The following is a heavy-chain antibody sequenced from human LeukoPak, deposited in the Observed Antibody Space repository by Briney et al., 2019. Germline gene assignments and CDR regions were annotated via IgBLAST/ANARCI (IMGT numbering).Heavy chain of an antibody. CDR3: ASHSGGNYYDSSGFDY. CDR2: IIPIFGTA. J-gene: IGHJ4*02. V-gene: IGHV1-69*06. CDR1: GGTFSSYA. Sequence: ASVKVSCKASGGTFSSYAISWVRQAPGQGLEWMGGIIPIFGTANYAQKFQGRVTITADKSTSTAYMELSSLRSEDTAVYYCASHSGGNYYDSSGFDYWGQGTLVTVSS. D-gene: IGHD3-22*01.